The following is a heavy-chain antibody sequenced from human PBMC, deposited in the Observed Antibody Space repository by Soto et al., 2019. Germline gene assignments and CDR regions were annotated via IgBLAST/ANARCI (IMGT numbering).Heavy chain of an antibody. CDR2: IYTSGTT. V-gene: IGHV4-4*07. D-gene: IGHD6-13*01. J-gene: IGHJ5*02. Sequence: SETLSLTCTVSGGSISNYYWTWIRQPAGKGLEWIGRIYTSGTTNYNPSLKSRVTMSVDASKNQFSLKLSSVTAADTALYYCARQTTYSSSWYDHWGHGTLVTVS. CDR3: ARQTTYSSSWYDH. CDR1: GGSISNYY.